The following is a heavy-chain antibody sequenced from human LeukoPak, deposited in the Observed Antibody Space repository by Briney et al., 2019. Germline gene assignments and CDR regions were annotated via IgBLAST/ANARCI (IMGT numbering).Heavy chain of an antibody. D-gene: IGHD4-17*01. CDR3: AKLQSQPTRPRHFDY. CDR2: IYNSGST. J-gene: IGHJ4*02. CDR1: GGSISSSSYY. Sequence: PSETLSLTCTVSGGSISSSSYYWGWIRQPPGKGLEWIGSIYNSGSTYYNPSLKSRVTISVDTSKNQFSLKLSSVTAADTAVYYCAKLQSQPTRPRHFDYWGQGTLVTVSS. V-gene: IGHV4-39*01.